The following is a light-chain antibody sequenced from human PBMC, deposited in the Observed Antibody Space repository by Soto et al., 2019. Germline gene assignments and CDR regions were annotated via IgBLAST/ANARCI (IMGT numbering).Light chain of an antibody. J-gene: IGKJ1*01. CDR3: QQYSSRST. CDR1: RSLQTW. Sequence: IQMTQSPSTLSASVGDRVTITCRASRSLQTWLAWYQQKPGKVPKLLIYQASSLQNGVPARFSGSGFGTEFTLTISSLQPGDFATYYCQQYSSRSTFGQGTKVDI. V-gene: IGKV1-5*03. CDR2: QAS.